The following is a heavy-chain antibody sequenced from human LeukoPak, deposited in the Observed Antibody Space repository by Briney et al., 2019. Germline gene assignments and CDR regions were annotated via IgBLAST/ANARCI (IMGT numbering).Heavy chain of an antibody. Sequence: SVKVSCKASGGTFSSYAISWVRQAPGQGLEWMGGIIPIFGTANYAQKFQGRVTITTDESTSTAYMELSSLRSEDTAVYCCARGAYYYYYYMDVWGKGTTVTVSS. CDR2: IIPIFGTA. V-gene: IGHV1-69*05. CDR3: ARGAYYYYYYMDV. CDR1: GGTFSSYA. J-gene: IGHJ6*03.